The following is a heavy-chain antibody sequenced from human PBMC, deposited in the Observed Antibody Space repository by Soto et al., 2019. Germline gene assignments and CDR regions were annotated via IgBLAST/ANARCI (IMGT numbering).Heavy chain of an antibody. D-gene: IGHD3-10*01. CDR3: AADFFGSGSSHSARYYYGLDV. V-gene: IGHV4-59*01. Sequence: SETLSLTCSVSGGSITNFYLSWIRRPPGQGLEWLGYVFDSGRSNYNPSLNNRVTISGDTSKNQVSLRLTSVTAADTAVYYCAADFFGSGSSHSARYYYGLDVWGQGTSATVSS. CDR2: VFDSGRS. CDR1: GGSITNFY. J-gene: IGHJ6*02.